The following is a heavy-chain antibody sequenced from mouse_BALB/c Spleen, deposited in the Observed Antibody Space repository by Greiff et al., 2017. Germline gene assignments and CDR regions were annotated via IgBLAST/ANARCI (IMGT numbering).Heavy chain of an antibody. CDR3: AREYGSSYWYFDV. Sequence: EVKLQESGPGLVKPSQSLSLTCTVTGYSITSDYAWNWIRQFPGNKLEWMGYISYSGSTSYNPSLKSRISITRDTSKNQFFLQLNSVTTEDTATYYCAREYGSSYWYFDVWGAGTTVTVSS. D-gene: IGHD1-1*01. CDR1: GYSITSDYA. CDR2: ISYSGST. J-gene: IGHJ1*01. V-gene: IGHV3-2*02.